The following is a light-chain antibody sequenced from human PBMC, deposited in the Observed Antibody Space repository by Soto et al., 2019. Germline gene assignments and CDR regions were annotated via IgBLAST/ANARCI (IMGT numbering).Light chain of an antibody. CDR3: GSYAGGNTFV. CDR1: SSDVGNYNY. CDR2: EVT. J-gene: IGLJ1*01. V-gene: IGLV2-8*01. Sequence: QSVLTQPPSASGSPGQSVTISCTGTSSDVGNYNYVSWYQQHPGKAPELMIYEVTKRPSGVPDRFSGSRSGTTASLTVSGLQAEDEADYYCGSYAGGNTFVFGTGTKVTVL.